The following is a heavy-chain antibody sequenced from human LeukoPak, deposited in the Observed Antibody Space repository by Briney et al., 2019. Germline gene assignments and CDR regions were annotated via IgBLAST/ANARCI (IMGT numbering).Heavy chain of an antibody. Sequence: PGGSLRLSCAASGFAFSSYAMHWVRQAPGKGLEWVSSISSSSSYIYYADSVKGRFTISRDNAKNSLYLQMNSLRAEDTAVYYCARGQRGTMVRGVIIKWGQGTLVTVSS. J-gene: IGHJ4*02. CDR1: GFAFSSYA. V-gene: IGHV3-21*01. D-gene: IGHD3-10*01. CDR2: ISSSSSYI. CDR3: ARGQRGTMVRGVIIK.